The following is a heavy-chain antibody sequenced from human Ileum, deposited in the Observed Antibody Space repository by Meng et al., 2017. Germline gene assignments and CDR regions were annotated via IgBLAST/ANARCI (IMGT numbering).Heavy chain of an antibody. V-gene: IGHV1-69*06. Sequence: QLVHAGAEVKNPWSSVKVSCKASGGTFSSYAISWVRQAPGQGREWMGGIIPIFGTANYAQKFQGRVTITADKSTSTAYMELSSLRSEDTAVYYCAIPDCSSTSCYAGYWGQGTLVTVSS. D-gene: IGHD2-2*01. J-gene: IGHJ4*02. CDR2: IIPIFGTA. CDR1: GGTFSSYA. CDR3: AIPDCSSTSCYAGY.